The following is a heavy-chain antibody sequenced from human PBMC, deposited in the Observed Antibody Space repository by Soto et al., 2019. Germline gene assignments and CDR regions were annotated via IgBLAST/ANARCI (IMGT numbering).Heavy chain of an antibody. J-gene: IGHJ4*02. CDR2: ISAYNGNT. CDR3: ASSLYYYDSSGSEYYLDD. D-gene: IGHD3-22*01. Sequence: ASVKVSCKASGYTFTSYGISWVRQAPGQGLEWMGWISAYNGNTNYAQKLQGRVTMTTDTSTSTAYMELRSLRSDDTAVYYCASSLYYYDSSGSEYYLDDWGQGTRVTVAS. V-gene: IGHV1-18*01. CDR1: GYTFTSYG.